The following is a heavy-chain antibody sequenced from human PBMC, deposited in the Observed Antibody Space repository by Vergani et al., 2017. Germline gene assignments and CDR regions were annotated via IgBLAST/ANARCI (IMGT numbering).Heavy chain of an antibody. CDR3: ARTVAATPKVNYYYGMDV. CDR1: GFTFSSYS. Sequence: EVPLVESGGGLVKPGGSLRLSCAASGFTFSSYSMNWVRQAPGKGLEWVSSISSSSSYIYYADSVKGRFTISRDNAKNSLYLQMNSLRAEDTAVYYCARTVAATPKVNYYYGMDVWGQGTTVTVSS. D-gene: IGHD2-15*01. CDR2: ISSSSSYI. V-gene: IGHV3-21*04. J-gene: IGHJ6*02.